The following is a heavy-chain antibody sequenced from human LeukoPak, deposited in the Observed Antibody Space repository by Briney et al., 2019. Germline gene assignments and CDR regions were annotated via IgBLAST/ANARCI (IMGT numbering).Heavy chain of an antibody. D-gene: IGHD3-22*01. Sequence: PSETLSLTCTVSGGSISSYYWSWIRQPPGKGLEWIGYIYYSGSTNYNPSLKSRVTISVDTSKNQFSLKLSSVTAADTAVYYCARGVFEGYYYDSSGYLNYWGQGTLVTVSS. CDR2: IYYSGST. CDR1: GGSISSYY. J-gene: IGHJ4*02. CDR3: ARGVFEGYYYDSSGYLNY. V-gene: IGHV4-59*01.